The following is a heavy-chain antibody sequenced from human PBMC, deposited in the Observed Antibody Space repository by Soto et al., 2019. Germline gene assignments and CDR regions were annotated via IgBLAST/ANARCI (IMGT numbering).Heavy chain of an antibody. V-gene: IGHV3-33*01. CDR2: IWYDGSNK. CDR1: GFTFSSYG. D-gene: IGHD4-17*01. J-gene: IGHJ6*02. Sequence: GGSLRLSCAASGFTFSSYGMHWVRQAPGKGLEWVAVIWYDGSNKYYADSVKGRFTISRDNSKNTLYLQMNSLRAEDTAVYYCARDSGDYGDSANYYYYGMDVWGQGTTVTVSS. CDR3: ARDSGDYGDSANYYYYGMDV.